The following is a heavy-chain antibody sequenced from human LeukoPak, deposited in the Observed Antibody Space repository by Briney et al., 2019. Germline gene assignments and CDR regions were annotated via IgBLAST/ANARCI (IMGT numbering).Heavy chain of an antibody. CDR1: GFTLSNYW. J-gene: IGHJ6*02. Sequence: GGSLRLSCAASGFTLSNYWMHWVRQAPGKGLVWVSRIKRDGSESNYADSVRGRFTTSRDNAKNTVYLQMNSLRAEDTAIYYCGRNEYSSLGSGQMDVWGQGTTVTVSS. CDR2: IKRDGSES. CDR3: GRNEYSSLGSGQMDV. V-gene: IGHV3-74*01. D-gene: IGHD5-18*01.